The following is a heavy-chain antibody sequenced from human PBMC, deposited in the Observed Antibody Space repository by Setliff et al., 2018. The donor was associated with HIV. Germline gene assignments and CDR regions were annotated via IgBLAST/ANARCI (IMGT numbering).Heavy chain of an antibody. CDR1: GYTFTGYY. Sequence: GASVKVSCMASGYTFTGYYMHWVRQAPGQGLEWMGRINPNSGGTNYAQKFQGRVTMTRDTSISTAYMELSSLRSEDTAVYYCASGGSGWYEGYFDYWGQGTLVTVSS. J-gene: IGHJ4*02. CDR2: INPNSGGT. V-gene: IGHV1-2*06. D-gene: IGHD6-19*01. CDR3: ASGGSGWYEGYFDY.